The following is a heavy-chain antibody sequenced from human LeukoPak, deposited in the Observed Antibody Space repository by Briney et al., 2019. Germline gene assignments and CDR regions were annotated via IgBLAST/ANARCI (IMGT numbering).Heavy chain of an antibody. V-gene: IGHV1-69*06. J-gene: IGHJ4*02. CDR2: IIPIFGTA. CDR1: GGAFSSYA. CDR3: ARVRDGYNDAYDI. Sequence: SVKVSCKASGGAFSSYAISWVRQAPGQGLEWMGGIIPIFGTANYAQKFQGRVTITADKSTSTAYMELSSLRSDDTAVYYCARVRDGYNDAYDIWGQGTLVTVSS. D-gene: IGHD5-24*01.